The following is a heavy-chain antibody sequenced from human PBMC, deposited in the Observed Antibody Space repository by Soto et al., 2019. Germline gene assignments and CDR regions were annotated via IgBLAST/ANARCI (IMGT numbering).Heavy chain of an antibody. D-gene: IGHD5-12*01. CDR1: SGSISSGGYY. J-gene: IGHJ4*02. CDR3: ARGVDMVGFDY. CDR2: IYDSGST. Sequence: QVQLQESGPGLVKPSQTLSLTCTVSSGSISSGGYYWSWIRQHPGKGLEWIAYIYDSGSTDYNPSLKSRLTISVDTSKNQFSLKLSSVTAADTAVYYCARGVDMVGFDYWGQGTLVTVSS. V-gene: IGHV4-31*03.